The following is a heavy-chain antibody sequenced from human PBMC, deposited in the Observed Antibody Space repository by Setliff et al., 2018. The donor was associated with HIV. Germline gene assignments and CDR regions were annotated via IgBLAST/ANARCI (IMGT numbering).Heavy chain of an antibody. J-gene: IGHJ5*02. CDR2: ISSRSSTI. CDR3: MTDPTVTTNSWFDP. CDR1: GFTFSNYA. V-gene: IGHV3-48*04. Sequence: GGSLRLSCAASGFTFSNYAMNWVRQAPGKGLEWVSNISSRSSTIYYTDSVKGRFTISRDNAKNSLFLQMNSLRAEDTAVYYCMTDPTVTTNSWFDPWGQGTLVTVSS. D-gene: IGHD4-17*01.